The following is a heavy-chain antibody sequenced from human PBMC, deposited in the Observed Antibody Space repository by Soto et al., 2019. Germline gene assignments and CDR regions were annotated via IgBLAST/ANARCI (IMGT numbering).Heavy chain of an antibody. CDR2: IYYSGST. Sequence: PSETLSLTCTVSGGSISSGDYYWSWIRQPPGKGLEWIGYIYYSGSTYYNPSLKSRVTISVDTSKNQFSLKLSSVTAADTAVYYCARADSSGYYYFDYWGQGTLVTVSS. CDR3: ARADSSGYYYFDY. V-gene: IGHV4-30-4*01. J-gene: IGHJ4*02. D-gene: IGHD3-22*01. CDR1: GGSISSGDYY.